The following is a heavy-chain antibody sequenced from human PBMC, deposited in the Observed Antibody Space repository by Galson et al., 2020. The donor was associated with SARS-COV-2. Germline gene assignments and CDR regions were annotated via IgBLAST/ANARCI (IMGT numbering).Heavy chain of an antibody. CDR2: ISSSSTI. CDR3: ARVGLLLDFSGY. V-gene: IGHV3-48*04. Sequence: GGSLRLSCAASGFTFSSYSMNWVRQAPGKGLEWVSYISSSSTIYYADSVKGRFTISRDNAKNSLYLQMNSLRAEDTAVYYCARVGLLLDFSGYWGQGTLVTVSS. CDR1: GFTFSSYS. D-gene: IGHD2-8*02. J-gene: IGHJ4*02.